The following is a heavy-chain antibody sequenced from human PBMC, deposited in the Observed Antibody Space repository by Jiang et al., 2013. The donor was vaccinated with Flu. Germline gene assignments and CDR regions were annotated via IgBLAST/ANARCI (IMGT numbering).Heavy chain of an antibody. J-gene: IGHJ6*02. Sequence: TCTVSGGSISSGGYYWSWIRQHPGEGLEWIGYIYYSGSTYYNPSLKSRVTISVDTSKNQFSLKLSSVTAADTAVYYCAREKYDFWSQHYYYYGMDVWGQGTTVTVSS. V-gene: IGHV4-31*03. CDR1: GGSISSGGYY. CDR2: IYYSGST. D-gene: IGHD3-3*01. CDR3: AREKYDFWSQHYYYYGMDV.